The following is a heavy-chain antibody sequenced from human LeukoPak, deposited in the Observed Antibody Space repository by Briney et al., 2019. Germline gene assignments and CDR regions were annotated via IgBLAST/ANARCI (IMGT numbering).Heavy chain of an antibody. CDR2: MNQDGSEK. Sequence: PGGSLRLSCAASGFTFSTYWMSWVRQAPGKGLEWVANMNQDGSEKYYVDSVKGRFTISRDNAKNSLYLQMNSLRAEDTAVYYCARDNVGATDFDYWGQGTLVTVSS. CDR3: ARDNVGATDFDY. CDR1: GFTFSTYW. V-gene: IGHV3-7*01. J-gene: IGHJ4*02. D-gene: IGHD1-26*01.